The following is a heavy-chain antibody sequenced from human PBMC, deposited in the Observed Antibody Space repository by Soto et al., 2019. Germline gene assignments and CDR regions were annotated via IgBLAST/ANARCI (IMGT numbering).Heavy chain of an antibody. Sequence: QVQLVQSGAEVKKPGASVKVSCEASGYSFIDYYIHWVRQAPGQGFEWMGRISPKSGGTNYAQKFEGRVTMTWDTSLNTAYMELSSLISDDTAVYCCARPPGYISDWYYFDLWGQGTLVTVSS. CDR2: ISPKSGGT. CDR3: ARPPGYISDWYYFDL. J-gene: IGHJ4*02. CDR1: GYSFIDYY. V-gene: IGHV1-2*02. D-gene: IGHD3-9*01.